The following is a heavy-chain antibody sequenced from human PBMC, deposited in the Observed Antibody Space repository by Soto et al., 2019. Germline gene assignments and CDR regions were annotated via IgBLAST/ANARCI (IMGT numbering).Heavy chain of an antibody. V-gene: IGHV2-5*02. Sequence: QITLKESGPTLVKPTQTLTLTCTFSVFSLSTSGLGVRWIRQPPGKALKWLALIYWDDDKRYSPSLKSRLTITKDPSKNPVVLTMTNMDPVDTATYYCAHRRAGTWEFDYWGHGTLVTVTS. D-gene: IGHD6-19*01. CDR1: VFSLSTSGLG. CDR3: AHRRAGTWEFDY. CDR2: IYWDDDK. J-gene: IGHJ4*01.